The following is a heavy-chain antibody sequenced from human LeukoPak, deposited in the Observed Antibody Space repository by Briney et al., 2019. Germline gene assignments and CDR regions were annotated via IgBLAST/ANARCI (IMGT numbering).Heavy chain of an antibody. J-gene: IGHJ4*02. D-gene: IGHD6-19*01. Sequence: GGSLRLSCAASGFTFSSYGMRWVRQAPGKGLEWVAVIWYDGSNKYYADSVKGRFTISRDNSKNTLYLQMNSLRAEDTAVYYCAKQPGYSSGWYTYYFDYWGQGTLVTVSS. V-gene: IGHV3-33*06. CDR1: GFTFSSYG. CDR3: AKQPGYSSGWYTYYFDY. CDR2: IWYDGSNK.